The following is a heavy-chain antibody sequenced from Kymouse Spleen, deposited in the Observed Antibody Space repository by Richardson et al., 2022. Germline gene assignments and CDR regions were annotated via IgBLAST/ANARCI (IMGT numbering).Heavy chain of an antibody. D-gene: IGHD3-3*01. CDR1: GFTFSSYG. V-gene: IGHV3-30*18. CDR2: ISYDGSNK. Sequence: QVQLVESGGGVVQPGRSLRLSCAASGFTFSSYGMHWVRQAPGKGLEWVAVISYDGSNKYYADSVKGRFTISRDNSKNTLYLQMNSLRAEDTAVYYCAKDVLRFFDIWGQGTMVTVSS. J-gene: IGHJ3*02. CDR3: AKDVLRFFDI.